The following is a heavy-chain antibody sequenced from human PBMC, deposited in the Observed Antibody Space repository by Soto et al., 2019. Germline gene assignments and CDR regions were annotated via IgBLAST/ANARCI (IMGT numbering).Heavy chain of an antibody. V-gene: IGHV4-61*01. D-gene: IGHD4-17*01. CDR3: ARRAYGGDY. J-gene: IGHJ4*02. Sequence: QMHLQESGPGLVKPSETLSLTCTVSGDSVSSNTYFWSWIRQPPGKRLEWIGYIYYNANTNYNPSLRCRINISRNTSNNQFSLTLASVTVADTAVYYCARRAYGGDYWGQGIVVSVSS. CDR1: GDSVSSNTYF. CDR2: IYYNANT.